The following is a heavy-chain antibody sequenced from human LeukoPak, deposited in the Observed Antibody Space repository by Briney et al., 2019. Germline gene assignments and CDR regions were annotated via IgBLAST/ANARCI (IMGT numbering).Heavy chain of an antibody. CDR3: ARDRLGISVVPAANDY. V-gene: IGHV1-69*13. CDR1: GGTFSSYA. D-gene: IGHD2-2*01. J-gene: IGHJ4*02. CDR2: IIPIFGTA. Sequence: GASVKVSCKASGGTFSSYAISWVRQAPGQGLEWMGGIIPIFGTANYAQKFQGRVTITADESTSTAYMELRSLRSDDTAVYYCARDRLGISVVPAANDYWGQGTLVTVSS.